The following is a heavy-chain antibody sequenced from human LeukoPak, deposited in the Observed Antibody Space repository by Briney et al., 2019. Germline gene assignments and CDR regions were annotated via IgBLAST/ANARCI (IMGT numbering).Heavy chain of an antibody. D-gene: IGHD1-14*01. CDR1: GFTFSSYA. Sequence: GGSLRLSCAASGFTFSSYAMTWVRQAPGKGLEWVSAISYSGGSTYYADSVKGRFTISRDNSKNTLYLQMNSLRAEDTAVYYCANGNPDWFDPWGQGTLVTVSS. CDR3: ANGNPDWFDP. J-gene: IGHJ5*02. CDR2: ISYSGGST. V-gene: IGHV3-23*01.